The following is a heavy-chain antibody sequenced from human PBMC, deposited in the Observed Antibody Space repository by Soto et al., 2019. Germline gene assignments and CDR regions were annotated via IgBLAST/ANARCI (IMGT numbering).Heavy chain of an antibody. CDR1: GFTFTTCS. Sequence: GGSLRLSCAASGFTFTTCSMNWVRQAPGKGLGWVSYISSSSSIILYADSVKGRFTISRDNAKNSLYLQMNSLRDEDTAVYYCARDLRSSSWAYYFDYWGQGTLVTVSS. CDR2: ISSSSSII. CDR3: ARDLRSSSWAYYFDY. V-gene: IGHV3-48*02. J-gene: IGHJ4*02. D-gene: IGHD6-13*01.